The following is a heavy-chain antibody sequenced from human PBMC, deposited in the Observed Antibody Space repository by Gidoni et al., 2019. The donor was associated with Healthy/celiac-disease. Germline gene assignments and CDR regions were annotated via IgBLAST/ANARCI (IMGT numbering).Heavy chain of an antibody. J-gene: IGHJ5*02. Sequence: QITLKESVPTLVKPTQTLTRTRTFSGFSLSTSGVGAGWIRQPPGKALEWLALIYWNDDKRYSPSLKRRLTITQDTSKNQVVLTMTNMDPVDTATYYCAHIGIVVVVAATKAGDWFDPWGQGTLVTVSS. V-gene: IGHV2-5*01. CDR3: AHIGIVVVVAATKAGDWFDP. CDR1: GFSLSTSGVG. CDR2: IYWNDDK. D-gene: IGHD2-15*01.